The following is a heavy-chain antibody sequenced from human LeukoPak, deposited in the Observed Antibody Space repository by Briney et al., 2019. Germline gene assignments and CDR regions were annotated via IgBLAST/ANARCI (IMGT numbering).Heavy chain of an antibody. CDR3: AKDDRSYGGNSD. CDR2: IYSGGST. J-gene: IGHJ4*02. D-gene: IGHD4-17*01. V-gene: IGHV3-53*05. CDR1: GFTVSSNY. Sequence: PGGSLRLSCAASGFTVSSNYMSWVRQAPGKGLEWVSVIYSGGSTYYADSVKGRFTISRDNSQNTLFLQMNSLRAEDTALYYCAKDDRSYGGNSDWGQGTLVTVSS.